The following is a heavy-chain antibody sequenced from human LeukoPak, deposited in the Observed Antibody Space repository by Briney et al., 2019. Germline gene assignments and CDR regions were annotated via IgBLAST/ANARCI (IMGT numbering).Heavy chain of an antibody. CDR2: ISAYNGNT. CDR1: GYTFNSYG. Sequence: GASVKVSCKASGYTFNSYGFSWVRQAPGQGLEWMGWISAYNGNTNYAQKLQGRVTMTTDTSTTTAYMELGSLSSDDTAVYYCAHILTGYYMDYWGRGTLVTVSS. D-gene: IGHD3-9*01. V-gene: IGHV1-18*01. CDR3: AHILTGYYMDY. J-gene: IGHJ4*02.